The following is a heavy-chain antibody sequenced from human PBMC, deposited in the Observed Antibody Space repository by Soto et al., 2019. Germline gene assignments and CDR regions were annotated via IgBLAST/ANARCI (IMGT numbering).Heavy chain of an antibody. Sequence: DXLSLRCTLSGGSVSSGSYYWSWIRQPPGKGLEWIGYIYYSGSTNYNPSLKSRVTISVDTSKNQFSLKLSSVTAADTAVYYCARGRYSSSWYWFDPWGQGTLVTVSS. CDR2: IYYSGST. V-gene: IGHV4-61*01. D-gene: IGHD6-13*01. CDR3: ARGRYSSSWYWFDP. CDR1: GGSVSSGSYY. J-gene: IGHJ5*02.